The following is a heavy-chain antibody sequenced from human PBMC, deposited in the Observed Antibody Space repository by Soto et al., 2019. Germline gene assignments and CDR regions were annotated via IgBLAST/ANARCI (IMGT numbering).Heavy chain of an antibody. D-gene: IGHD3-22*01. Sequence: QLQLQESGPGLVKPSETLSLTCTVSGGSISSSSYYWGWIRQPPGKGLEWIGSIYYSGSTYYNPSVKSRVTLSGDTSQNPFSLKLSSVTAADTSVYYCASMGIFSSGYAWDFDYWGQGTLVTVSS. J-gene: IGHJ4*02. V-gene: IGHV4-39*01. CDR2: IYYSGST. CDR1: GGSISSSSYY. CDR3: ASMGIFSSGYAWDFDY.